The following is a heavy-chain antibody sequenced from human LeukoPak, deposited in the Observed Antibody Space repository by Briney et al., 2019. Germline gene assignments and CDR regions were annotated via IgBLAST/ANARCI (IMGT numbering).Heavy chain of an antibody. Sequence: SVKVSCKASVGTFSSYAISRVRQAPGQGLEWMGGIIPIFGTANYAQTFQGRVTITADESTSTSYMELSSLRSEDTAVYYCARGYRWFGPTGGFDPWGQGTLVTVSS. V-gene: IGHV1-69*13. J-gene: IGHJ5*02. CDR3: ARGYRWFGPTGGFDP. D-gene: IGHD3-10*01. CDR2: IIPIFGTA. CDR1: VGTFSSYA.